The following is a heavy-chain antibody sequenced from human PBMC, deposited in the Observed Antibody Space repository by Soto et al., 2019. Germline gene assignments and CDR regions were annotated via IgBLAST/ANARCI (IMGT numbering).Heavy chain of an antibody. CDR1: GFTFSSYG. CDR3: GKWAGEFDY. CDR2: ISYDGSYK. V-gene: IGHV3-30*18. J-gene: IGHJ4*02. Sequence: QVQLVESGGGVVQPGRSLRLSCASSGFTFSSYGMHWVRQAPGKGLEWVAVISYDGSYKYYADSVKGRFTISRDNSKNALSLQMNSLRAADSARYSCGKWAGEFDYWGQGTLVTVSS.